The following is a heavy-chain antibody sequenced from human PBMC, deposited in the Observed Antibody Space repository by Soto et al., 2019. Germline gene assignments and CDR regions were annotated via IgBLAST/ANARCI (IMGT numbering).Heavy chain of an antibody. Sequence: QVQLQESGPGLVKPSETLSLTCTVSGASISNAYWSWIRQAAGKRLEWIGRIHSSGTFNYTPSLKSRVSISRHTYKNQISLKLSSVTAADTAVYYCARDNIVSKGYGMDVWGQGTTVTVSS. CDR3: ARDNIVSKGYGMDV. J-gene: IGHJ6*02. D-gene: IGHD5-12*01. V-gene: IGHV4-4*07. CDR2: IHSSGTF. CDR1: GASISNAY.